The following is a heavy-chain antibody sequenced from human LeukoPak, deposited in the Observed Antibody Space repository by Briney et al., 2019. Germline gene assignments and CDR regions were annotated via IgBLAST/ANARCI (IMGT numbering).Heavy chain of an antibody. CDR2: IYYSGST. V-gene: IGHV4-39*01. J-gene: IGHJ5*02. CDR3: ARHEYSGSYYGLSWFDP. D-gene: IGHD1-26*01. CDR1: GGSISSSGYY. Sequence: SETLSLTCTVSGGSISSSGYYWGWIRQPPGKGLEWIASIYYSGSTYYNPSLKSRVTISVDTSKNQLSLKLSSLTSADTAVYYCARHEYSGSYYGLSWFDPWGQGTLVTVSS.